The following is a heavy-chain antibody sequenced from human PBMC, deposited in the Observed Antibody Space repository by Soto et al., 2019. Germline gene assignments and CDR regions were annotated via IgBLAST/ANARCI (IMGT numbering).Heavy chain of an antibody. V-gene: IGHV3-53*01. CDR2: IYSGGST. D-gene: IGHD3-22*01. J-gene: IGHJ4*02. CDR3: ARQYDSSGYYSPVFDY. CDR1: GFTVSSNY. Sequence: GGSLRLSCAASGFTVSSNYMSWVRQAPGKGLEWVSVIYSGGSTYYADSVKGRFTISRDNSKNTLYLQMNSLRAEDTAVYYCARQYDSSGYYSPVFDYWGQGTLVTVSS.